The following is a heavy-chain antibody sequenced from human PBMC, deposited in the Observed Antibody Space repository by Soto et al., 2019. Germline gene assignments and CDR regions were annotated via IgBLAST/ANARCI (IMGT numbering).Heavy chain of an antibody. CDR1: GGSFSGYY. V-gene: IGHV4-34*01. CDR3: ARVGTMVRGVRYFGY. CDR2: INHSGGT. D-gene: IGHD3-10*01. J-gene: IGHJ4*02. Sequence: SETLSLTCAVYGGSFSGYYWSWIRQPPGKGLEWIGEINHSGGTNYNPSLKSRVTISVDTPKNQFSLKLSSVTAADTAVYYCARVGTMVRGVRYFGYWGQGTLVTVSS.